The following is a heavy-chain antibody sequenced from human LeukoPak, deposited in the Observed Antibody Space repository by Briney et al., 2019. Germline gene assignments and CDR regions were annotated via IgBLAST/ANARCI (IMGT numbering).Heavy chain of an antibody. CDR1: GFTFSSYG. V-gene: IGHV3-30*03. D-gene: IGHD4-11*01. CDR2: ISYDGSNK. Sequence: PGGSLRLSCAASGFTFSSYGMHWVRQAPGKGLEWVAVISYDGSNKYYADSVKGRFTISRDNSKNTLYLQMNSLRAEDTAVYYCARGGKTTVTTSGGYWGQGTLVTVSS. CDR3: ARGGKTTVTTSGGY. J-gene: IGHJ4*02.